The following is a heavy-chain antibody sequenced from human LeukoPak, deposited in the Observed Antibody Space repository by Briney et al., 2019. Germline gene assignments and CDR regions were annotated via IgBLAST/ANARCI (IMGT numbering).Heavy chain of an antibody. CDR3: ARRKLEYYYDSSGYVDY. J-gene: IGHJ4*02. D-gene: IGHD3-22*01. CDR2: IYPGDSDT. Sequence: GESLKISCKGSGYSFTSYWIGWVRQMPGKGLEWMGIIYPGDSDTRYSPSFQGQVTISADKSISTAYLQWSSLKASDTAMYYCARRKLEYYYDSSGYVDYWGQGTLVTVSS. CDR1: GYSFTSYW. V-gene: IGHV5-51*01.